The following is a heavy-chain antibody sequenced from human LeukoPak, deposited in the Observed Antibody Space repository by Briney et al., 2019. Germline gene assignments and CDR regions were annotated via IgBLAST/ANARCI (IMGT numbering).Heavy chain of an antibody. CDR2: IYPGDSDT. CDR3: ARQKGALEWLPDDAFDI. V-gene: IGHV5-51*01. CDR1: GYSFTSYW. J-gene: IGHJ3*02. D-gene: IGHD3-3*01. Sequence: GESLKISCKGSGYSFTSYWIGWVRQVPGKGLEWMGIIYPGDSDTRYSPSFQGQVTISADKSISTAYLQWSSLKASDTAMYYCARQKGALEWLPDDAFDIWGQGTMVTVSS.